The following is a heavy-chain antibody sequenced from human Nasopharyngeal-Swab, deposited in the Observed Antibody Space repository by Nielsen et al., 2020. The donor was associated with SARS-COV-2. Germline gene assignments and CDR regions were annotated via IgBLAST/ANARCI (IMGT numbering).Heavy chain of an antibody. V-gene: IGHV3-48*02. D-gene: IGHD4-17*01. CDR3: ARDGDYGDLYGMDV. CDR2: IASGTNTV. CDR1: TFTFSTHS. J-gene: IGHJ6*02. Sequence: GESLKISCAASTFTFSTHSMNWVRQAPGKGLEWISYIASGTNTVYYADSVKGRFTISRDNAKNSLYLQMNSLRDEDTAVYYCARDGDYGDLYGMDVWGQGTTVTVSS.